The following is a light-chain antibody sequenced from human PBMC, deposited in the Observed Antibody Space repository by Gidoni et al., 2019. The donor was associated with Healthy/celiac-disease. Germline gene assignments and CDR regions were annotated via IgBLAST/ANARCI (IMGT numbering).Light chain of an antibody. CDR2: LGS. CDR1: QSLLHSNGYNY. CDR3: MQALQTPRA. J-gene: IGKJ1*01. Sequence: DSVMTQSPLSLPVIPGEPASILRRSSQSLLHSNGYNYLDWYLQKPGQSPQLLIYLGSNRASGVPDRFSGSGSGTDFTLKISRVEAEDVGVYYCMQALQTPRAFGQGTKVEIK. V-gene: IGKV2-28*01.